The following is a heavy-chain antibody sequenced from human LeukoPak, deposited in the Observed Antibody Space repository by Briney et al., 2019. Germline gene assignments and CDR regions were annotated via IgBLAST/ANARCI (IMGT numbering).Heavy chain of an antibody. CDR3: ARDRVDTVSDYYYRMDV. CDR1: GFTVSSNY. D-gene: IGHD5-18*01. V-gene: IGHV3-53*01. CDR2: IYSGGST. Sequence: GGSLRLSCAASGFTVSSNYMSWVRQAPGKGLEWVSVIYSGGSTYYADSVKGRFTISRDNSKNTLYLQMNSLRAEDTAVYYCARDRVDTVSDYYYRMDVWGQGTTVTVSS. J-gene: IGHJ6*02.